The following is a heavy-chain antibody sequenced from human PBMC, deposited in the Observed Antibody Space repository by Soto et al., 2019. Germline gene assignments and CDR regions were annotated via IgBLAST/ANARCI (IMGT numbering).Heavy chain of an antibody. CDR2: INPSGGST. Sequence: GASVKVSCKASGYTFTSYYMHWVRQAPGQGLEWMGIINPSGGSTSYAQKFQGRVTMTRDTSTSTVYMELSSPRSEDTAVYYCARDLLAVAGTMGGEYYYYYYGMDVWGQGTTVTVS. J-gene: IGHJ6*02. CDR1: GYTFTSYY. CDR3: ARDLLAVAGTMGGEYYYYYYGMDV. V-gene: IGHV1-46*01. D-gene: IGHD6-19*01.